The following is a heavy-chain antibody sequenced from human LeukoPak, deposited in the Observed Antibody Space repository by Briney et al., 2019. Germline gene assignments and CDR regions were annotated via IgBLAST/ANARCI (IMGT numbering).Heavy chain of an antibody. Sequence: GASVKVSCKASGYTFTSYGIVWVRQAPGQGLEWMGWVSAYNGNTNYAQKLQGRVTMTTDTSTSTAYMDLRSLRSDDTAVYYCVRGFGWNDKNDALDIWGQGTMVTVSS. J-gene: IGHJ3*02. CDR3: VRGFGWNDKNDALDI. V-gene: IGHV1-18*01. CDR2: VSAYNGNT. D-gene: IGHD1-1*01. CDR1: GYTFTSYG.